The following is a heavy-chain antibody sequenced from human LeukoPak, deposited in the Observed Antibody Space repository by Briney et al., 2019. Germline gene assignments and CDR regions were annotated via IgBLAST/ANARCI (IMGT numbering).Heavy chain of an antibody. Sequence: PGGSLRLSCAASGFTFSDEYMSWIRQAPGQGLEWVSYISNSGSYTNYEDSVKGRFTISRDNAKNSLYLQMNSLRAEDTAVYYCARSRGAGPGAYFDYWGQGTLITVSS. V-gene: IGHV3-11*03. CDR1: GFTFSDEY. J-gene: IGHJ4*02. CDR3: ARSRGAGPGAYFDY. CDR2: ISNSGSYT. D-gene: IGHD6-19*01.